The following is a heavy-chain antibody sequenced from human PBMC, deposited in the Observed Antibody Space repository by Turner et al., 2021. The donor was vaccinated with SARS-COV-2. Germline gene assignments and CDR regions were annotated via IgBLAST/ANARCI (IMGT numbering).Heavy chain of an antibody. D-gene: IGHD6-19*01. CDR2: IKQDGSET. J-gene: IGHJ4*02. CDR3: ARGSGWVADY. Sequence: EVQLAESGGGLVQPGGSLRLSCAASGFTFNNHCMNWVRQAPGKGLEWVAIIKQDGSETLYVDSVKGRFTISRDNAKNSLYLQMNSLRAEDTAIYYCARGSGWVADYWGQGTLVTVSS. V-gene: IGHV3-7*01. CDR1: GFTFNNHC.